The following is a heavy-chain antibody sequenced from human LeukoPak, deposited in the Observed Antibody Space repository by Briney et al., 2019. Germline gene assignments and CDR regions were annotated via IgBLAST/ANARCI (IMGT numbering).Heavy chain of an antibody. D-gene: IGHD3-22*01. J-gene: IGHJ4*02. Sequence: GGSRRLSCTASGFSFNTYNMNWVRQAPGKGLEWVSSISDSSTYIYYADSVRGRFTISRDNAKSSLYLQMNSLRAEDTAVYYCARSTWITMISFDSWGQGTLVTVSS. CDR1: GFSFNTYN. CDR2: ISDSSTYI. V-gene: IGHV3-21*01. CDR3: ARSTWITMISFDS.